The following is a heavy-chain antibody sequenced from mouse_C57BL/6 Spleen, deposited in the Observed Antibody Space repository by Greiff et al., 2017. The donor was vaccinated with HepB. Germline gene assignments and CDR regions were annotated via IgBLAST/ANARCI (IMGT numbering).Heavy chain of an antibody. CDR2: IDPSDSYT. CDR1: GYTFTSYW. Sequence: QVQLQQSGAELVKPGASVKLSCKASGYTFTSYWMQWVKQRPGQGLEWIGEIDPSDSYTNYNQKFKGKATLTVDTSSSTAYMQLSSLTSEDSAVYYCARGAITTVVATSNYYAMDYWGQGTSVTVSS. D-gene: IGHD1-1*01. V-gene: IGHV1-50*01. J-gene: IGHJ4*01. CDR3: ARGAITTVVATSNYYAMDY.